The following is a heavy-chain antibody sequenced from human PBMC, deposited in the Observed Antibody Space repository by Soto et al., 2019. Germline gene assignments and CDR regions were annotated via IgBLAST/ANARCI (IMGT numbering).Heavy chain of an antibody. CDR1: GFTFRSYW. V-gene: IGHV3-74*01. D-gene: IGHD3-10*01. Sequence: GGSLRLSCAASGFTFRSYWMHWVRHAPGEGLVWVSRINGDGSITVYADSVKGRFTISRDNAKNTVYLQMNSLRVEDTAVYYCARPRDYGKSFDSWGQGTLVTVSS. CDR2: INGDGSIT. J-gene: IGHJ4*02. CDR3: ARPRDYGKSFDS.